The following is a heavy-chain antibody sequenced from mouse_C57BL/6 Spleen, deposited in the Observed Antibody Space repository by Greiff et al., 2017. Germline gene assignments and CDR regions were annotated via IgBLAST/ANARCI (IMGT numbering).Heavy chain of an antibody. Sequence: VMLVESGPGLVQPSQSLSITCTVSGFSLTSYGVHWVRQSPGKGLEWLGVIWRGGSTDYNAAFMSRLSITKDNSKSQVFFKMNSLQADDTARDLWAKNREANAMDYWGQGTSVTVAS. D-gene: IGHD1-1*01. CDR1: GFSLTSYG. CDR2: IWRGGST. V-gene: IGHV2-5*01. J-gene: IGHJ4*01. CDR3: AKNREANAMDY.